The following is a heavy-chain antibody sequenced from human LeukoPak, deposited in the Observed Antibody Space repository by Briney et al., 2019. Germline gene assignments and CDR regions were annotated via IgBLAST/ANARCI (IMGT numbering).Heavy chain of an antibody. Sequence: PGGSLRLSCAASGFTFSSYGMSWVRQAPGKGLEWVSAISGSGGSTYYADSVKGRFTISRDNSKNTLYLQMNSLRAEDTAVYYCARGGHYAILTGFRGRILGFDSWGQGTLVTVSS. CDR3: ARGGHYAILTGFRGRILGFDS. CDR1: GFTFSSYG. J-gene: IGHJ4*02. CDR2: ISGSGGST. V-gene: IGHV3-23*01. D-gene: IGHD3-9*01.